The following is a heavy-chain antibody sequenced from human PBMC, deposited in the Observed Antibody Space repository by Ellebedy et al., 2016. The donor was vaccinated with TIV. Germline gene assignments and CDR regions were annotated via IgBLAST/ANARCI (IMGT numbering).Heavy chain of an antibody. CDR1: GYTFTDYY. D-gene: IGHD3-22*01. CDR3: ARDGRDYYDRSGHDY. V-gene: IGHV1-2*02. J-gene: IGHJ4*01. CDR2: INPHSGGT. Sequence: AASVKVSCKTSGYTFTDYYIHWVRQAPGQGLEWMAWINPHSGGTNYAQKFQGRVTMTRDTSINTAYMELSGLGSDDTALYFCARDGRDYYDRSGHDYWGQGTLVTVSS.